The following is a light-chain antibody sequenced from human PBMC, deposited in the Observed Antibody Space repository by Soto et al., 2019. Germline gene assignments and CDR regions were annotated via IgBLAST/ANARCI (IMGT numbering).Light chain of an antibody. J-gene: IGKJ5*01. CDR1: QSVSSSF. CDR3: QQYGSSPT. Sequence: EIVLTQSPGTLSLSPGERATLSCRASQSVSSSFLAWYQQKPGQAPRLLIYGASSRSTGIPDRFSGSGCGTVFTLTISRLEDDDFAVYYCQQYGSSPTFGQGTRLEIK. CDR2: GAS. V-gene: IGKV3-20*01.